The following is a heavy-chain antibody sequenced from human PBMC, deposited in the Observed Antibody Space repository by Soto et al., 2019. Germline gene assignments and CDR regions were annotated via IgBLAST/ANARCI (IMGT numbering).Heavy chain of an antibody. Sequence: ASVKVSCKASGYTFITYDINWVRQATGQGLEWMGWMNPYNGNAGYAQKFQGRVTMTRNTSISTAYMELSSLRSDDTAVYFCASRKDRSGPNYFDSCGQGSLVIVSS. CDR3: ASRKDRSGPNYFDS. CDR2: MNPYNGNA. CDR1: GYTFITYD. V-gene: IGHV1-8*01. J-gene: IGHJ4*02.